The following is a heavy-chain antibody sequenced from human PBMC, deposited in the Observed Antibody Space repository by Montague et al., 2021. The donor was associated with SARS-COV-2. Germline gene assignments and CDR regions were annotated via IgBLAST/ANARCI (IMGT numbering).Heavy chain of an antibody. V-gene: IGHV3-43*02. CDR2: ISGDGGST. CDR1: GFTFDDYA. J-gene: IGHJ6*02. D-gene: IGHD1-26*01. Sequence: SLRLSCAASGFTFDDYAMHWVRQAPGKGLEWVSLISGDGGSTYYADSVKGRFTISRDNSKNSLYLQMNSLRTEDTALYYCAKDITRSGSWIDYYYYYGMDGWGQGTTVTVSS. CDR3: AKDITRSGSWIDYYYYYGMDG.